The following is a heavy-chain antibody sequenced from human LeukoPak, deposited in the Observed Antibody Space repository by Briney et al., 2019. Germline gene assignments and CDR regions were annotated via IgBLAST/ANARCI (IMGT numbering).Heavy chain of an antibody. CDR3: ARGPGAGVVIQPFDY. J-gene: IGHJ4*02. CDR2: IYTSGST. Sequence: SETLSLTCTVSGGSLSSGSYYWSWIRQPAGKGLEWIGRIYTSGSTNYNPSLKSRVTISVDTSKNQFSLKLSSVTAADTAVYYCARGPGAGVVIQPFDYWGQGTLVTVSS. D-gene: IGHD3-3*01. V-gene: IGHV4-61*02. CDR1: GGSLSSGSYY.